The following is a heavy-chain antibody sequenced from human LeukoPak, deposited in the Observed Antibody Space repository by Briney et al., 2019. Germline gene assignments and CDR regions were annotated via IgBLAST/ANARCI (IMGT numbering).Heavy chain of an antibody. CDR2: ISYSGST. CDR3: AREVASAGLDY. J-gene: IGHJ4*02. V-gene: IGHV4-39*02. D-gene: IGHD5-12*01. Sequence: SETLSLTCTVSGGSISSSSYYWGWIRQPPGKGLEWIGSISYSGSTFYNPSLKSRVTISVDTSKNQFSLKLTSVTAADTAVYYCAREVASAGLDYWGQGTLVTVSS. CDR1: GGSISSSSYY.